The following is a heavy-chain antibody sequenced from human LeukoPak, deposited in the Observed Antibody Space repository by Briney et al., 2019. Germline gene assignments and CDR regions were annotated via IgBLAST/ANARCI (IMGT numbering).Heavy chain of an antibody. CDR3: ARGRGYRFDY. CDR2: INHSGST. Sequence: SETLSLTCAVYGGSFSGYYWSWIRQPPGKGLEWIGEINHSGSTNYNPSLKSRVTISVDTSKNQFSLKLCSVTAADTAVYYCARGRGYRFDYWGQGILVTVSS. D-gene: IGHD5-18*01. J-gene: IGHJ4*02. V-gene: IGHV4-34*01. CDR1: GGSFSGYY.